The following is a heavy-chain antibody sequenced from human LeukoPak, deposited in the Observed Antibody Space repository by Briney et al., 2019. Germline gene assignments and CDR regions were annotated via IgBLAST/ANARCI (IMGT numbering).Heavy chain of an antibody. CDR1: GFTVSSNY. CDR2: IYSGGST. Sequence: PGGSLRLSRAASGFTVSSNYMSWVRQAPGKGLEWVSVIYSGGSTYYADSVKGRFTISRDNSKNTLYLQMNSLRAEDTAVYYCARDVSGGYDPGYFDYWGQGTLVTVSS. J-gene: IGHJ4*02. D-gene: IGHD5-12*01. CDR3: ARDVSGGYDPGYFDY. V-gene: IGHV3-53*01.